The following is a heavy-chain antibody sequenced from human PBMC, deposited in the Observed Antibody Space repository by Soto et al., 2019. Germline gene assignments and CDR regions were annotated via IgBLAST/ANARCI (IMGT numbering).Heavy chain of an antibody. D-gene: IGHD3-16*01. Sequence: QLQLQESGSGLVKPSETLSLTCAVSGGSISSGGYSWSWIRQPPGKGLEWIGYIYHSGSTYYNPSLKGRVTISVDRSKNQFSMKLRSVTAADTAVYYCARAGGTVVDYWGQGTLVTVSS. J-gene: IGHJ4*02. CDR3: ARAGGTVVDY. CDR1: GGSISSGGYS. CDR2: IYHSGST. V-gene: IGHV4-30-2*01.